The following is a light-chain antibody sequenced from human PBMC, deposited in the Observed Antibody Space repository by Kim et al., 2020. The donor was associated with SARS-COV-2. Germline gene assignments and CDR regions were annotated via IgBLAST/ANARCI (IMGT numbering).Light chain of an antibody. Sequence: VVLTQSPATLSLSPGERATLSCRASRSISTYLAWYQQKPGQAPRLLIYAASKRATGIPARFSGSGSGTDFTLTITSLEPEDFAVYYCQQRSRWITFGRGTRLEIK. J-gene: IGKJ5*01. CDR3: QQRSRWIT. CDR1: RSISTY. V-gene: IGKV3-11*01. CDR2: AAS.